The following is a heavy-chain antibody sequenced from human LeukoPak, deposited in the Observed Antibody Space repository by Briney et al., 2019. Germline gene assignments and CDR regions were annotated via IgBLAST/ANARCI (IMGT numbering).Heavy chain of an antibody. CDR3: AREGNRLSFEY. CDR2: IYSSGST. Sequence: PSETLSLTPTVSGGSISSHYWSWIRQPAGKGLEWIGRIYSSGSTNYKPSLKSRVTISVDKSKNQFSLKLSSVTAADTAVYYCAREGNRLSFEYWGQGTLVTVAS. J-gene: IGHJ4*02. V-gene: IGHV4-4*07. CDR1: GGSISSHY.